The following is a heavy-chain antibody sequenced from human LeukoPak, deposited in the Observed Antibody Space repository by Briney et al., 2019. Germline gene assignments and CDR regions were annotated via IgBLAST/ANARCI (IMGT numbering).Heavy chain of an antibody. J-gene: IGHJ5*02. CDR1: GGSFSSGGYY. CDR3: ARVSPSYYDFWSGYPPGWIDP. D-gene: IGHD3-3*01. CDR2: IYYSGST. Sequence: SETLSLTCTVSGGSFSSGGYYWSWIRQHPGKGLEWIGYIYYSGSTNYNPSLKSRVTISVDTSKNQFSLKLSSVTAADTAVYYCARVSPSYYDFWSGYPPGWIDPWGQGTLVTVSS. V-gene: IGHV4-61*08.